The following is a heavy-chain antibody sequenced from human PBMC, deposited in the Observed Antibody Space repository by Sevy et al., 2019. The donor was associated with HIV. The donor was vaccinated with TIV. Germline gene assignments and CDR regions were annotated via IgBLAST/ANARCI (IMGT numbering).Heavy chain of an antibody. V-gene: IGHV3-7*01. CDR3: AHGTFGRFES. CDR1: GFTFSANW. J-gene: IGHJ4*02. D-gene: IGHD3-16*01. CDR2: IKADGRDK. Sequence: GGSLRLSCAASGFTFSANWMNWVRQAPGKGLEWVANIKADGRDKHYVDSVEGRFTISRDNAKNCRFLQMNSLRVEDTAVYYCAHGTFGRFESWGQGTLVTVSS.